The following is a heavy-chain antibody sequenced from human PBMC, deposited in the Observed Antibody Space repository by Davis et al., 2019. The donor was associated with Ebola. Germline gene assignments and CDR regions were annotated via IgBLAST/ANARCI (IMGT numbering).Heavy chain of an antibody. D-gene: IGHD3-3*01. CDR3: ARHNGWSGYYSSYYYYMDV. V-gene: IGHV5-51*01. CDR2: VYPGDSDT. Sequence: GESLKISCKGSGYSFSNYWIAWVRQIPGKGLEWMGIVYPGDSDTRYSPSFQGQVTISADKSISTAYLQWSSLKASDTAMYYCARHNGWSGYYSSYYYYMDVWGKGTTVTVSS. CDR1: GYSFSNYW. J-gene: IGHJ6*03.